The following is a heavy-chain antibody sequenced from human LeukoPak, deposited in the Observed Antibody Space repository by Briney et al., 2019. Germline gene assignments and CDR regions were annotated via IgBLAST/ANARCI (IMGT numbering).Heavy chain of an antibody. Sequence: PGGSLRLSCEASGFNFDDYGMHWVRRVPGKGVEGVAGISWTSGNIGYADSVKGRFTISRDNAKKSLYLQMNSLRSEDTALYYCAKGVNAVWHYYMDVWGKGTAVTVSS. CDR2: ISWTSGNI. CDR1: GFNFDDYG. J-gene: IGHJ6*03. CDR3: AKGVNAVWHYYMDV. V-gene: IGHV3-9*01. D-gene: IGHD2-2*01.